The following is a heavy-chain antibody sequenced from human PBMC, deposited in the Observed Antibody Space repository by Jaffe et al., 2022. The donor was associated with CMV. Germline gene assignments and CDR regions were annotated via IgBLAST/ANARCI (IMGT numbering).Heavy chain of an antibody. V-gene: IGHV6-1*01. J-gene: IGHJ6*02. Sequence: QVQLQQSGPGLVKPSQTLSLTCAISGDSVSSNSAAWNWIRQSPSRGLEWLGRTYYRSKWYNDYAVSVKSRITINPDTSKNQFSLQLNSVTPEDTAVYYCARGTWNQRLVLYYYYGMDVWGQGTTVTVSS. CDR3: ARGTWNQRLVLYYYYGMDV. CDR2: TYYRSKWYN. CDR1: GDSVSSNSAA. D-gene: IGHD1-1*01.